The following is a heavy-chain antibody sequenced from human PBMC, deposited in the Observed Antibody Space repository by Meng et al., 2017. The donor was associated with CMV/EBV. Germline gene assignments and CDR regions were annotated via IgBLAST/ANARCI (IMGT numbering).Heavy chain of an antibody. D-gene: IGHD3-10*01. V-gene: IGHV3-15*01. CDR2: IKSKSVGGTT. J-gene: IGHJ4*02. CDR1: GFTFSNSW. CDR3: TTEYYGSEFIY. Sequence: GESLKISCVASGFTFSNSWMNWVRQAPGKGLEWVARIKSKSVGGTTDYAAPVMGRFSISRDDSKNTLHLQMNSLKIEDTAVYYCTTEYYGSEFIYWGQGTMVTVSS.